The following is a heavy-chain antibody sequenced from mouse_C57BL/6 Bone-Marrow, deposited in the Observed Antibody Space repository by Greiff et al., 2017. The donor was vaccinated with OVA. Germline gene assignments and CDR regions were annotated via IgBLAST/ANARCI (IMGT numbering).Heavy chain of an antibody. Sequence: EVHLVESGPGLVKPSQSLSLTCSVTGYSITSGYYWNWIRQFPGNKLEWMGYISYDGSNNYNPSLKNRISITRDTSKNQSFLKLNSVTTEDTATYYGARNWNWYFDVWGTGTTVTVSS. CDR1: GYSITSGYY. CDR2: ISYDGSN. CDR3: ARNWNWYFDV. D-gene: IGHD4-1*01. V-gene: IGHV3-6*01. J-gene: IGHJ1*03.